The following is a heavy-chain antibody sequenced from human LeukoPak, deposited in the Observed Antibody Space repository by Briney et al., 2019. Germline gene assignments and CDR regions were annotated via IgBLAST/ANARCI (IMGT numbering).Heavy chain of an antibody. CDR3: AKGYRPMIVVVITPDAFDI. J-gene: IGHJ3*02. Sequence: PGGSLRLSCAASGFTFSSYAMSWVRQAPGKGLEWVSAISGSGGSTYYADSVKGRFTISRDNSKITLYLQMNSLRAEDTAVYYCAKGYRPMIVVVITPDAFDIWGQGTMVTVSS. V-gene: IGHV3-23*01. CDR1: GFTFSSYA. CDR2: ISGSGGST. D-gene: IGHD3-22*01.